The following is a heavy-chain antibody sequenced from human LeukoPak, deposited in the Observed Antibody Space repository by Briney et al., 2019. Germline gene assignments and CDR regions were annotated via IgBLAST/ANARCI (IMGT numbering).Heavy chain of an antibody. CDR1: GYTFTSYG. V-gene: IGHV1-18*01. CDR3: ARDLDYGDYPYYFDY. J-gene: IGHJ4*02. D-gene: IGHD4-17*01. Sequence: ASVKVSCKASGYTFTSYGISWVRQAPGQGLEWMGWISTYNGDTNYAQKLQGRVTMTTDTSTNTAYMELRSLRSDDTAVYYCARDLDYGDYPYYFDYWGQGTLVTVSS. CDR2: ISTYNGDT.